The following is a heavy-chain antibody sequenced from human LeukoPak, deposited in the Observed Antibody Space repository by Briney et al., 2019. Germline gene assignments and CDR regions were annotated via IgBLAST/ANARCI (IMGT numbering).Heavy chain of an antibody. V-gene: IGHV4-39*07. CDR3: ARDNGYGNFDY. Sequence: SETLSLTCTVSGVSISSSNFYWGWIRQTPGKGLEWIGSVFYTGSSYYNPSLNSRVTISVDTSKNQFSLKLSSVTAADTAVYYCARDNGYGNFDYWGQGTLVIVSS. J-gene: IGHJ4*02. D-gene: IGHD5-12*01. CDR2: VFYTGSS. CDR1: GVSISSSNFY.